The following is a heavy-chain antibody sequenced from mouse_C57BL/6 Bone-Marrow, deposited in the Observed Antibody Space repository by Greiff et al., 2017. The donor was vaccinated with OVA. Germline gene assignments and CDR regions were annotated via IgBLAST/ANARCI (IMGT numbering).Heavy chain of an antibody. Sequence: EVNVVESGGDLVKPGGSLKLSCAASGFTFSSYGMSWVRQTPDKRLEWVATISSGGSYTYYPDSVKGRFTISRDNAKNTLYLQMSSLKSEDTAMYYCARHFQFITTPYWGQGTLVTVSA. V-gene: IGHV5-6*01. CDR1: GFTFSSYG. CDR2: ISSGGSYT. D-gene: IGHD1-1*01. J-gene: IGHJ3*01. CDR3: ARHFQFITTPY.